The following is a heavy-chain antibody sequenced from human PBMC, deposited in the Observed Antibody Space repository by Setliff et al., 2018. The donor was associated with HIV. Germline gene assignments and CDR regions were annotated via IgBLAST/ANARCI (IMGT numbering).Heavy chain of an antibody. V-gene: IGHV1-18*01. D-gene: IGHD3-3*01. Sequence: GASVKVSCKASGYTFTSYGISWVRQAPGQGLEWMGWISAYNGNTNYAQKLQGRVTMTTDTSTSTAYMELRSLRSDDTAVYYCARAWSGYYRVEYYYMDVWGKGTTVTAP. CDR2: ISAYNGNT. CDR3: ARAWSGYYRVEYYYMDV. CDR1: GYTFTSYG. J-gene: IGHJ6*03.